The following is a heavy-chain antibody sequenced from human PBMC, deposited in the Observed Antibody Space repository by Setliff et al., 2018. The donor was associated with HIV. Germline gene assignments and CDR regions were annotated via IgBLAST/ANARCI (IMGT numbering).Heavy chain of an antibody. J-gene: IGHJ4*02. Sequence: GGSLRLSCAASGLTFSNYWMNWVRQAPGRGLEWVANIKQDGSEEYYVDSVKGRFTISRDNAKNTLYLQMNSLRAEDTAVYFCVRAPPNSEYWGRGTLVTVSS. CDR2: IKQDGSEE. V-gene: IGHV3-7*01. CDR3: VRAPPNSEY. CDR1: GLTFSNYW.